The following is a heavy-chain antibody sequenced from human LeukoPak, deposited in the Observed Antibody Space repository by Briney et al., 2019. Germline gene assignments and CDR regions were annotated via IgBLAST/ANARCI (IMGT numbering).Heavy chain of an antibody. D-gene: IGHD3-10*02. Sequence: GGSLRLSCAASGITFSSYEMNWVRRAPGKGLEWVSYISSSGSTIYYADSVKGRFTISRDNAKNSLYLQMNGLRAEDTAVYYCAELGITMIGGVWGKGTTVTISS. J-gene: IGHJ6*04. CDR3: AELGITMIGGV. V-gene: IGHV3-48*03. CDR2: ISSSGSTI. CDR1: GITFSSYE.